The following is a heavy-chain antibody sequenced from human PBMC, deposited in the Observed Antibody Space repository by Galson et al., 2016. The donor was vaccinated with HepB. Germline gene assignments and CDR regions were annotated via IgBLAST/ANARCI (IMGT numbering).Heavy chain of an antibody. J-gene: IGHJ5*02. D-gene: IGHD5-18*01. V-gene: IGHV3-15*07. CDR3: TTIGEVDTAMVTGWFDP. CDR2: IKSKTDGGTT. Sequence: SLRLSCAASGFTFSNAWMNWVRQAPGKGLEWVGRIKSKTDGGTTDYAAPVKGRFTISRDDSKDTLYLQMNSLKTEDTAVYYCTTIGEVDTAMVTGWFDPWGQGPRSPSP. CDR1: GFTFSNAW.